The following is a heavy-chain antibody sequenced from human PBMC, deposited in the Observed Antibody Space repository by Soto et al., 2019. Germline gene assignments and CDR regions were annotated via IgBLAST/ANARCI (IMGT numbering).Heavy chain of an antibody. CDR2: IKTKPNNYAT. CDR3: TRSPDAECGAGSCRNWFDP. D-gene: IGHD2-15*01. V-gene: IGHV3-73*01. Sequence: EVQLVESGGGLVQPGGSLKLSCAASGFTFSDSAMHWVRQASGTGLEWVGRIKTKPNNYATAYGASVQGRFTISRDDSKSTAYLQMNSLKTEDTALYYCTRSPDAECGAGSCRNWFDPWGQGILVTVSS. CDR1: GFTFSDSA. J-gene: IGHJ5*02.